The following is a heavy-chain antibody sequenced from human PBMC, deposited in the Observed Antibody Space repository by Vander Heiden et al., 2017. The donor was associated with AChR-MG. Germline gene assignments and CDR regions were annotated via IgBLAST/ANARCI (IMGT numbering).Heavy chain of an antibody. J-gene: IGHJ4*02. D-gene: IGHD4-4*01. CDR3: AKDDSRHWTLDY. Sequence: QVQLVESGGGVVQPGRSLRLACTASGFTFSDYGIHWVRQAPGKGLEWVAHISFHGTDRHYADSVKGRFTISRDNSKNTVYLQMKRLRAEDTAVFYCAKDDSRHWTLDYWGQVTLVTVSS. CDR1: GFTFSDYG. V-gene: IGHV3-30*18. CDR2: ISFHGTDR.